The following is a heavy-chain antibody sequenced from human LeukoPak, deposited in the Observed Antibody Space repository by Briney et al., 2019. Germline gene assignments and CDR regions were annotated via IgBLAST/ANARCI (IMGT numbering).Heavy chain of an antibody. CDR1: GGSISSSSYY. D-gene: IGHD2-2*01. Sequence: SETLSLTCTVSGGSISSSSYYWGWIRQPPGKGLEWIGSIYYSGSTYYNPSLKSRVTISVDTSKNQFSLKLSSVTAADTAVYXXXXXXAAISPFDWFDPWGQGTLVTVSS. CDR3: XXXXAAISPFDWFDP. V-gene: IGHV4-39*01. CDR2: IYYSGST. J-gene: IGHJ5*02.